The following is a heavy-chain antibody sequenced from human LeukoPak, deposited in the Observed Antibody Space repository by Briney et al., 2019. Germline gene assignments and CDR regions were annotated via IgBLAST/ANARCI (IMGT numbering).Heavy chain of an antibody. Sequence: PGRSLRLSCASTRFAISSHDMHGVRQTTGKALEWVSGIGTAGDPYYLDSVKGRFTISRENAKNSLYLQMNSLRAGDTAVYYCARSRTLWGAFDIWGQGTMVTVSS. CDR2: IGTAGDP. V-gene: IGHV3-13*05. J-gene: IGHJ3*02. CDR3: ARSRTLWGAFDI. CDR1: RFAISSHD. D-gene: IGHD2-21*01.